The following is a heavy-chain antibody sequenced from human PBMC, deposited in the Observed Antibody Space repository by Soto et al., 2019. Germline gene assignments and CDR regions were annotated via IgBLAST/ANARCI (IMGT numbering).Heavy chain of an antibody. Sequence: ASVKVSCKASGYTFTSYDINWVRQATGQGLEWMGWMNPLTDIPDYAQNFQARLTISADKSTSTAYMELSSLTSDDTAMYFCARGPLVVLNYFESWGQGTLVTVSS. CDR1: GYTFTSYD. V-gene: IGHV1-8*01. CDR2: MNPLTDIP. J-gene: IGHJ4*02. CDR3: ARGPLVVLNYFES.